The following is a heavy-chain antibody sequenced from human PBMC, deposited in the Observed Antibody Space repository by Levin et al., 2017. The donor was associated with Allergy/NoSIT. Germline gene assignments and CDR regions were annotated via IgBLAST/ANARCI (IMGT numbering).Heavy chain of an antibody. CDR2: ISTTSSTV. D-gene: IGHD3-10*01. Sequence: GGSLRLSCAASGFTFSTYAMNWVRQAPGKGLEWLSYISTTSSTVYYAGSLKGRFTISRDNARDSLFLQMNSLRDEDTAVYYCARAGGTSYYASGTHGDLWGRGTLVTVS. CDR3: ARAGGTSYYASGTHGDL. J-gene: IGHJ5*02. V-gene: IGHV3-48*02. CDR1: GFTFSTYA.